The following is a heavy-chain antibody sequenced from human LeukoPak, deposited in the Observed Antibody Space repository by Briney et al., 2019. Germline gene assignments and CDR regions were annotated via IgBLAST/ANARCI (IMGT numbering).Heavy chain of an antibody. CDR1: GGSVSSGSYY. V-gene: IGHV4-61*01. CDR2: IYYSGST. D-gene: IGHD1-26*01. Sequence: PSETLSLTCTVSGGSVSSGSYYWSWIRQPPGKGLEWIGYIYYSGSTNYNPSLKSRVTISVDTSKNQFSLKLSSVTAADTAVYYCARDMGGPADVWGKGTTVTVSS. CDR3: ARDMGGPADV. J-gene: IGHJ6*04.